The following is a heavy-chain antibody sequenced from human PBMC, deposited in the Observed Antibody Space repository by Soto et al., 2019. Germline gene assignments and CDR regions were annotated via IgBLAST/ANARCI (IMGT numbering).Heavy chain of an antibody. V-gene: IGHV4-4*02. J-gene: IGHJ4*02. CDR3: ARAAMGGSSWPFDY. CDR1: GGSISSSNW. D-gene: IGHD6-13*01. Sequence: QVQLQESGPGLVKPSGTLSLTCAVSGGSISSSNWWSWVRQPPGEGLVWIGEIYHSGSTNYNPSLKRRVTITVDKSKHQFAVKLSSVTAADTAVYYCARAAMGGSSWPFDYWGQGTLVNVSS. CDR2: IYHSGST.